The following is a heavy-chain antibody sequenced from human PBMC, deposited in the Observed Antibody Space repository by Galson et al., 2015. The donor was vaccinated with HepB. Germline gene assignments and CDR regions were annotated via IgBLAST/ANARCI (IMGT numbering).Heavy chain of an antibody. CDR2: ISGSGSNT. V-gene: IGHV3-23*01. Sequence: SLRLSCAASGFTFSNYAMSWARQAPGKGLEWVSAISGSGSNTYYADSVKGRFTISRDNFKNTLYLQMNSLRAEDTAVYYCATYSVLQLWPRGGYFDYWGQGTLVTVSS. J-gene: IGHJ4*02. CDR3: ATYSVLQLWPRGGYFDY. CDR1: GFTFSNYA. D-gene: IGHD5-18*01.